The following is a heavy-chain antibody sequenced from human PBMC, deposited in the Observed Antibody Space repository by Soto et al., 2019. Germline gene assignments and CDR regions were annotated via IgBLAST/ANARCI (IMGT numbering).Heavy chain of an antibody. V-gene: IGHV5-10-1*01. J-gene: IGHJ6*03. CDR2: IDPSDSYT. D-gene: IGHD2-21*01. Sequence: GESLKISCKGSGYSFTSYWISWVRQMPGKGLEWMGRIDPSDSYTNYSPSFQGHVTISADKSISTAYLQWSSLKASDTAMYYCARGGISHWAYFYYMDVWDRGTTVTVSS. CDR3: ARGGISHWAYFYYMDV. CDR1: GYSFTSYW.